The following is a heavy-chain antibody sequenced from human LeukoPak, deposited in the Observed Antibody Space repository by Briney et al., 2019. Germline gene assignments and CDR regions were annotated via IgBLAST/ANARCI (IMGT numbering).Heavy chain of an antibody. D-gene: IGHD6-19*01. CDR2: ISYDGSNK. V-gene: IGHV3-30*18. J-gene: IGHJ4*02. CDR3: AKGTLGVAANFDY. CDR1: GFTLSSSG. Sequence: PGKSLRLSCAASGFTLSSSGMHWVRQGPGKGLEWVAVISYDGSNKYYADSVKGRFTISRGNSKNTLYLQMNSLRAEDTAVYYCAKGTLGVAANFDYWGQGTLVTVSS.